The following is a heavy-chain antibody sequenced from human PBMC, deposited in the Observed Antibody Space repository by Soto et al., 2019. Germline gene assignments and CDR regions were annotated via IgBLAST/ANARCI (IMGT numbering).Heavy chain of an antibody. D-gene: IGHD3-3*01. J-gene: IGHJ6*03. Sequence: SETLSLTCTVSGGSISSYYWSWIRQPPGKGLEWIGYIYFSGSTNYNPSLKSRVTISVDTSKNQFSLKLSSVTAADTAVYYCARDIGPKDYDFWSGYYTSYYYYMDVWGKGTTVTVSS. CDR2: IYFSGST. V-gene: IGHV4-59*01. CDR3: ARDIGPKDYDFWSGYYTSYYYYMDV. CDR1: GGSISSYY.